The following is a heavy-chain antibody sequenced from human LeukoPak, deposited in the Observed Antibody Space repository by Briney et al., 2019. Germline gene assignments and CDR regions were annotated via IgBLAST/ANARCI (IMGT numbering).Heavy chain of an antibody. V-gene: IGHV3-23*01. CDR3: ARDLSSLGLDD. D-gene: IGHD7-27*01. CDR1: GFTFSSYW. J-gene: IGHJ4*02. Sequence: QPGGSLRLSCAASGFTFSSYWMSWVRQAPGKGLEWVSGIGASGSHTYFADSVKGRFSISRDNSKNTVYLQTNSLRAGDTALYFCARDLSSLGLDDWGQGTLVTVSS. CDR2: IGASGSHT.